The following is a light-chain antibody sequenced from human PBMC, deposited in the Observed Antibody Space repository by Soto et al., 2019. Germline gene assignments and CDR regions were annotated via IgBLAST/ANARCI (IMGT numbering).Light chain of an antibody. CDR2: GAS. CDR1: QSVSSNY. CDR3: QQYGSSGRT. V-gene: IGKV3-20*01. Sequence: DIVMTQSPATLSVSPGERATLSCRTSQSVSSNYLAWYQQKPGQAPRLLIYGASSRATGIPDRFSGSGSGTDFTLTISRLEPEDFAVYYCQQYGSSGRTFGQGTKVDIK. J-gene: IGKJ1*01.